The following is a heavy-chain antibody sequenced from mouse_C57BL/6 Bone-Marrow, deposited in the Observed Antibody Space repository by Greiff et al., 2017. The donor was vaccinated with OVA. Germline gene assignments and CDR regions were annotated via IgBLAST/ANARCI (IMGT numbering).Heavy chain of an antibody. V-gene: IGHV5-4*03. CDR3: ARGLGRAMDY. Sequence: EVKLVESGGGLVKPGGSLKLSCAASGFTFSSYAMSWVRQTPEKRLEWVATISDGGSYTYYPDNVKGRFPISRDNAKNNLYLQMSHLKSEETAMYYCARGLGRAMDYWGQGTSVTVSS. D-gene: IGHD4-1*01. CDR2: ISDGGSYT. J-gene: IGHJ4*01. CDR1: GFTFSSYA.